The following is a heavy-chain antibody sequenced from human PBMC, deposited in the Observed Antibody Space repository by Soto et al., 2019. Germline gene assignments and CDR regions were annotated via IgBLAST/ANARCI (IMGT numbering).Heavy chain of an antibody. Sequence: QVQLQESGPGLVKPSGTLSLTCAVSGVSISSHIWWIWARQSPGKGLEWLGNIYHSGTTKYNPSLKSRVTISVNKSNNQFSLKVSFVTTADTAVYYCAREDDGGNANWGQGTLVTVAS. CDR3: AREDDGGNAN. CDR2: IYHSGTT. V-gene: IGHV4-4*02. CDR1: GVSISSHIW. J-gene: IGHJ4*02. D-gene: IGHD4-17*01.